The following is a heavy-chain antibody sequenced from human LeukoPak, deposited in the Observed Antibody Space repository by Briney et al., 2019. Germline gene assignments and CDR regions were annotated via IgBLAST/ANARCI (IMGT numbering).Heavy chain of an antibody. V-gene: IGHV3-30*18. CDR3: AKVWGRWLVHDDAFDI. J-gene: IGHJ3*02. CDR1: GFTFSSYG. Sequence: GGSLRLSCAASGFTFSSYGMHWVRQAPGKGLEWVAVISYDGSNKYYADSVKGRFAISRDNSKNTLYLQMNSLRAEDTAVYYCAKVWGRWLVHDDAFDIWGQGTMVTVSS. CDR2: ISYDGSNK. D-gene: IGHD6-19*01.